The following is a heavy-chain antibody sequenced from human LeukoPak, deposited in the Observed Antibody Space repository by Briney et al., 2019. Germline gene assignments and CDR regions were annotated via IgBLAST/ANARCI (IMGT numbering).Heavy chain of an antibody. D-gene: IGHD3-10*01. CDR2: INPNSGGT. CDR1: GYTFTGYY. CDR3: ARERSGSGDMDV. V-gene: IGHV1-2*02. J-gene: IGHJ6*03. Sequence: ASVKVSCEASGYTFTGYYMRWVRQAPGQGLGWMGWINPNSGGTNYAQTFHGRVTMTRDTSISTAYTELSRLSSDDTAVYYCARERSGSGDMDVWSKGTTVTVSS.